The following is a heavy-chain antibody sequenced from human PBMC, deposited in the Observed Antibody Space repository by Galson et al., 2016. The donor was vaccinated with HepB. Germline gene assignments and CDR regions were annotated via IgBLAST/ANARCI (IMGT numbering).Heavy chain of an antibody. CDR3: ARGWFFYDTSGYPAKYYYYGMDV. J-gene: IGHJ6*02. CDR2: IIPIFGPA. V-gene: IGHV1-69*13. D-gene: IGHD3-22*01. Sequence: SVKVSCKASGGTFSSYAISWVRQAPGQGLEWMGGIIPIFGPATYAQKFQGRVSITADESTSTAYMELSSLRSEDTAMYYCARGWFFYDTSGYPAKYYYYGMDVWGQGTTVTVSS. CDR1: GGTFSSYA.